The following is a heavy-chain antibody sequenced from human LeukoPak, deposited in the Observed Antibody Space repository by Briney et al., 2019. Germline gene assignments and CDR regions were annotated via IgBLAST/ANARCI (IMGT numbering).Heavy chain of an antibody. CDR2: INPADSDT. J-gene: IGHJ2*01. Sequence: GESLKISCKGSGYSFTSYWIGWVRQMPGKGLEWMGIINPADSDTRYSPSFQGQVTISADKSISTAYLQWSSLKASDTAIYYCASNYNWYFDLWGRGTQVTVSS. CDR1: GYSFTSYW. D-gene: IGHD4-11*01. CDR3: ASNYNWYFDL. V-gene: IGHV5-51*01.